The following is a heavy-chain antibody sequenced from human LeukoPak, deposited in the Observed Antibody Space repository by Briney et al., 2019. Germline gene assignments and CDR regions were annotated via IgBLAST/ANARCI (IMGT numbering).Heavy chain of an antibody. CDR2: IYYSGST. Sequence: PSQTLSLTCTVSGGSISSGDYYWSWIRQPPGKGLEWIGYIYYSGSTYYNPSLKSRVTISVDTSKNQFSLNLTSVTAADTAVYYCARRSGVLDSRDSRYYFDHWGQGTLVTVSS. D-gene: IGHD3-22*01. J-gene: IGHJ4*02. CDR1: GGSISSGDYY. V-gene: IGHV4-30-4*01. CDR3: ARRSGVLDSRDSRYYFDH.